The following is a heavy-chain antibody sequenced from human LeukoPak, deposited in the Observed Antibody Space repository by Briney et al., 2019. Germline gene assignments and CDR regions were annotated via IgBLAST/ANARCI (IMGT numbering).Heavy chain of an antibody. CDR2: ISYDGSNK. J-gene: IGHJ4*02. Sequence: GGSLRLSCAASGFTFSSYAMHWVRQAPGKGLEWVAVISYDGSNKYYADSVKGRFTISRDNSKNTLYLQMNSLRAEDTAVYYCARVPGGNYPDDYSNFFDYWGQGTLVTVSS. V-gene: IGHV3-30-3*01. CDR3: ARVPGGNYPDDYSNFFDY. CDR1: GFTFSSYA. D-gene: IGHD4-11*01.